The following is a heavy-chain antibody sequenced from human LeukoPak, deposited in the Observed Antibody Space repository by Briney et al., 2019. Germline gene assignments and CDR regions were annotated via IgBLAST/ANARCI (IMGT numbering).Heavy chain of an antibody. CDR3: ARQEDSSGYYYYY. CDR2: ISPSGGYT. D-gene: IGHD3-22*01. CDR1: GYTFTSNY. J-gene: IGHJ4*02. V-gene: IGHV1-46*01. Sequence: ASVKVSCTASGYTFTSNYMHWVRQAPGQGLEWMGIISPSGGYTTYAQKFQGRVTMTRDTSTSTVSMELSSLRSEDTAVYFCARQEDSSGYYYYYWGQGTLVTVSS.